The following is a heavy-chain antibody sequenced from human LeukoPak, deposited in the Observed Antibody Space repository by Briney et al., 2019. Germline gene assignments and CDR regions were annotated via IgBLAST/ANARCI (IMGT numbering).Heavy chain of an antibody. CDR2: ISDRGST. J-gene: IGHJ5*02. Sequence: SETLSLTCTVSGGSISGYYWSWIRQSPGKGLEWIAYISDRGSTKYNLSLKSRVTISVDTSKNQFSLKLSDVIAADTAVYYRARGFDGVAGWFDPWGQGTLVTVSS. V-gene: IGHV4-59*01. CDR1: GGSISGYY. CDR3: ARGFDGVAGWFDP. D-gene: IGHD3-9*01.